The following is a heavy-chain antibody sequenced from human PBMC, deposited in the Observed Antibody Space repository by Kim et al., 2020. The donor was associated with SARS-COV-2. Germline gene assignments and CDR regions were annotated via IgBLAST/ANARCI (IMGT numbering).Heavy chain of an antibody. CDR3: ARHPFYCTSTSCSGAFFDY. D-gene: IGHD2-2*01. CDR2: IYSSGST. CDR1: GGSISSSTYY. V-gene: IGHV4-39*01. J-gene: IGHJ4*02. Sequence: SETLSLTCTVSGGSISSSTYYWGWIRQPPGKGLEWIGSIYSSGSTYYNPSLKSRVTISVDTSKNQFSLKLSSVTAADTAVYYCARHPFYCTSTSCSGAFFDYWGQGTLVTVSS.